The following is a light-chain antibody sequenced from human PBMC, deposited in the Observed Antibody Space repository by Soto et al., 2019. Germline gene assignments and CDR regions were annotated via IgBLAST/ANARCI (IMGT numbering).Light chain of an antibody. Sequence: DIQMPQSPSTLSASVGERVTITSRASQSISSSLAWYQQKPGKAPNLLIHKASSLQIGVPSRFSGSGSGTGFALNISSLQPYGFAADDCPQGANYPYTVGQGTKLEI. CDR2: KAS. CDR1: QSISSS. J-gene: IGKJ2*01. CDR3: PQGANYPYT. V-gene: IGKV1-5*03.